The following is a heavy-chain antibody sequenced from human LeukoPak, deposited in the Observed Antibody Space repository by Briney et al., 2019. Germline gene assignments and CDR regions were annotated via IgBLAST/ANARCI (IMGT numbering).Heavy chain of an antibody. CDR2: ILFDGSEE. D-gene: IGHD6-13*01. Sequence: GTSLRLSCTMSGVSLRNYGMHWIRQAPGKGLGWLAVILFDGSEEYYVDSVKGRSTISRDNSRDTLYLQMNNLRPDDTGVYYCGRDRNLGIAHFDYIDYWGQGTLVTVAS. V-gene: IGHV3-33*01. CDR1: GVSLRNYG. J-gene: IGHJ4*02. CDR3: GRDRNLGIAHFDYIDY.